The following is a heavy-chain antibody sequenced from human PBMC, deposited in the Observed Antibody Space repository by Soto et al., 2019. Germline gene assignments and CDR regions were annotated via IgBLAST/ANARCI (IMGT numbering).Heavy chain of an antibody. Sequence: QVQLVQSGAEVKKPGASVKVSCKASGYTFTSYDINWVRQATGQGLEWMGWMNPNSGNTGYAQKFQGRVTMTRNTSISTAYTELSSLRSEDTAVYYCARGSYDFWSGLYYYGMDVWGQGTTVTVSS. CDR2: MNPNSGNT. CDR1: GYTFTSYD. CDR3: ARGSYDFWSGLYYYGMDV. D-gene: IGHD3-3*01. V-gene: IGHV1-8*01. J-gene: IGHJ6*02.